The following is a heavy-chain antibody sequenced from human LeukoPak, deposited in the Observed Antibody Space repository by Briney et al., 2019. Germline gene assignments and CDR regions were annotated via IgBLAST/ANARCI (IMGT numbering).Heavy chain of an antibody. J-gene: IGHJ3*02. CDR1: GFTFSSYD. D-gene: IGHD3-10*01. Sequence: GGSLRLSCAASGFTFSSYDMHWVRQATGKGLEWVSAIGTAGDTYYPGSVKGRFTISRENAKNSLYLQMNSLRAGDTAVYYCARVSYYYGSGSAFDIWGQGTMVTVSS. CDR2: IGTAGDT. V-gene: IGHV3-13*01. CDR3: ARVSYYYGSGSAFDI.